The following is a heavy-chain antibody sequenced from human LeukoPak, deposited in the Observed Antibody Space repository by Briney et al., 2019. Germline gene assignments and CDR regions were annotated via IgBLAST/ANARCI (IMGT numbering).Heavy chain of an antibody. CDR1: GGTFSSYA. J-gene: IGHJ6*03. CDR2: IIPIFGTA. V-gene: IGHV1-69*06. D-gene: IGHD3-22*01. Sequence: GASVKVSCKASGGTFSSYAISWVRQAPGQGLEWMGGIIPIFGTANYAQKFQGRVTITADKSTSTAYMELSSLRSEDTAVYYCARDNQPPHGTQGVIYYYYYYMDVWGKGTTVTVSS. CDR3: ARDNQPPHGTQGVIYYYYYYMDV.